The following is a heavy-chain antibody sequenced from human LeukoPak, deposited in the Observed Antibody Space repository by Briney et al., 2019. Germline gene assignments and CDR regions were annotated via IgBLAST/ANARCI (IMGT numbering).Heavy chain of an antibody. D-gene: IGHD5-12*01. CDR3: ARSPGYGTSYYFDY. CDR2: IYYSGNT. Sequence: SETLSLTCTVSGGSMNTYYWTWIRQPPGKGLEWIGYIYYSGNTNYNPSLKSRVTISVDTSKNQFSLKLSSVSAADTAVYYCARSPGYGTSYYFDYWGQGTLVTVSS. J-gene: IGHJ4*02. V-gene: IGHV4-59*01. CDR1: GGSMNTYY.